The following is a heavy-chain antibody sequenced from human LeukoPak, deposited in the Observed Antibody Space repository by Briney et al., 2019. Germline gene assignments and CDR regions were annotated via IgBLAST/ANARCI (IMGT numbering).Heavy chain of an antibody. J-gene: IGHJ5*02. Sequence: GGSLRLSCAASGFTFSSYSMNWVRQAPGKGLEWVSSISSSSSYIYYADSVKGRFTISRDNAKNSLYLQMNSLRAEDTAVYYCARDPNKSNYYDSSGSVPWGQGTLVTVSS. D-gene: IGHD3-22*01. V-gene: IGHV3-21*01. CDR2: ISSSSSYI. CDR1: GFTFSSYS. CDR3: ARDPNKSNYYDSSGSVP.